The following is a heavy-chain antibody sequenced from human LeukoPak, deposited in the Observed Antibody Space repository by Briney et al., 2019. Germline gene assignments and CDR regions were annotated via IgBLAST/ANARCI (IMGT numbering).Heavy chain of an antibody. CDR2: INHSGST. CDR1: GGSFSGYY. CDR3: ARVRLLRYFDSLPRGNWFDP. J-gene: IGHJ5*02. Sequence: PSETLSLTCAVYGGSFSGYYWSWIRQPPGKGLEWIEEINHSGSTNYNPSLKSRVTISVDTSKNQFSLKLSSVTAADTAVYYCARVRLLRYFDSLPRGNWFDPWGQGTLVTVSS. D-gene: IGHD3-9*01. V-gene: IGHV4-34*01.